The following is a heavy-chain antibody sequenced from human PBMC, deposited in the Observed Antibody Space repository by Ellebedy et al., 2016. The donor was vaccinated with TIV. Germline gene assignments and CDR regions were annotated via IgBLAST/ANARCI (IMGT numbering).Heavy chain of an antibody. J-gene: IGHJ5*02. CDR3: AKGPYSSSLNWFNP. CDR1: GFTFSSYA. V-gene: IGHV3-23*01. D-gene: IGHD6-6*01. Sequence: GESLKISXAASGFTFSSYAMSWVRQAPGKGLEWVSAISGSGGSTYYADSVKGRFTISRDNSKNTLYLQMNSLRAEDTAVYYCAKGPYSSSLNWFNPWGQGTLVTVSS. CDR2: ISGSGGST.